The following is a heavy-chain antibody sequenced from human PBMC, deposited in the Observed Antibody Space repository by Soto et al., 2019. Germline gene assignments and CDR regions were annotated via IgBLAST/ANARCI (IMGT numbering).Heavy chain of an antibody. J-gene: IGHJ3*01. CDR3: ARVTVYLTAYFLQDAFDF. CDR2: IKQDGSEK. CDR1: GFSFSTYW. V-gene: IGHV3-7*01. D-gene: IGHD3-9*01. Sequence: PGGSLRLSCAASGFSFSTYWMSWVRQAPGKGLEWVANIKQDGSEKYYVDSVKGRFTISRDNARNSVYLQMSSLRAEDTAVYYCARVTVYLTAYFLQDAFDFWGQGTMVTVSS.